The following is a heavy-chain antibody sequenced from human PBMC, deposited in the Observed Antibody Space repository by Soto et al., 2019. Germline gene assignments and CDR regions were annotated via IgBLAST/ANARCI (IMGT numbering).Heavy chain of an antibody. D-gene: IGHD3-9*01. CDR1: GFSLANYP. V-gene: IGHV3-48*02. CDR2: SSPRGDTI. Sequence: GGSLRLSCVASGFSLANYPMNWVRQTPGKGLEWISYSSPRGDTIYYADSVEGRFTISRDNAWNSLSLHMSSLRDEDSALYYCAKGPHTNVGWPYYFESRGQGVPVTVSS. J-gene: IGHJ4*02. CDR3: AKGPHTNVGWPYYFES.